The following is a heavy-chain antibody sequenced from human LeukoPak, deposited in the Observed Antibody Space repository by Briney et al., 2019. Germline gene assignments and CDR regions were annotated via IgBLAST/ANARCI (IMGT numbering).Heavy chain of an antibody. D-gene: IGHD2-2*01. CDR1: GFSFSSDG. V-gene: IGHV3-23*01. Sequence: GGTLRLSCVASGFSFSSDGMSWVRQAPGRGLEWVSGILGGAGSPYYADSVKGRFTISRDNSKNTLYLQMNSLRAEDTAVYYCAHGTVYQLDYWGQGTLVTVSS. CDR2: ILGGAGSP. J-gene: IGHJ4*02. CDR3: AHGTVYQLDY.